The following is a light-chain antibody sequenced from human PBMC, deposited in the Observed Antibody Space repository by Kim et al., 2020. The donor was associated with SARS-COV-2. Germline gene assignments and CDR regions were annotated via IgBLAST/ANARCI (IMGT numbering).Light chain of an antibody. Sequence: DIQMTQSPSSLAASVGDRVTIACRASQSINTYLNWYQQKPGKAPKLLIYAASTLQSGVPSRFSGSGSGTDFTLTISSLQPEDCATYGCQQSHTTPLLTFGGGTKVDIK. J-gene: IGKJ4*01. CDR2: AAS. CDR3: QQSHTTPLLT. V-gene: IGKV1-39*01. CDR1: QSINTY.